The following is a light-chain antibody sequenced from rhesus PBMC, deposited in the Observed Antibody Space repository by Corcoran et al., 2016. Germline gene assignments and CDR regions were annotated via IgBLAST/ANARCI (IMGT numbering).Light chain of an antibody. Sequence: DIQMTQSPSSLSASVGDRVTITCRASQGITNDLAWYQQKPGETPNLLIYEASSLQSGIPSRFSGSGSGTDFTLTISSLQSEDFSIYYCQHYYSPPLTFGGGTKVGIK. J-gene: IGKJ4*01. CDR1: QGITND. V-gene: IGKV1-25*01. CDR2: EAS. CDR3: QHYYSPPLT.